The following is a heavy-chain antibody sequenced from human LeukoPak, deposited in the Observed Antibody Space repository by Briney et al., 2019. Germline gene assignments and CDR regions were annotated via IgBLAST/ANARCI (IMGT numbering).Heavy chain of an antibody. CDR1: GFTFSSYG. CDR3: ATDSGSSWD. CDR2: ISSSSSTI. V-gene: IGHV3-48*01. Sequence: GGSLRLSCAGSGFTFSSYGINWVRQAPGKGLEWVSYISSSSSTIYYADSVKGRFTISRDNAKNSLYLQMNSLRAEDTAVYYCATDSGSSWDWGQGTLVTVSS. D-gene: IGHD6-13*01. J-gene: IGHJ4*02.